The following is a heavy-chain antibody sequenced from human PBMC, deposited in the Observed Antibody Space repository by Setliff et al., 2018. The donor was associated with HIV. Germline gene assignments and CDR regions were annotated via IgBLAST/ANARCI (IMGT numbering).Heavy chain of an antibody. CDR1: GGSISSHY. CDR2: IYYSGST. J-gene: IGHJ5*02. V-gene: IGHV4-59*11. D-gene: IGHD6-13*01. Sequence: KPSETLSLTCTVSGGSISSHYWSWIRQPPGKGLEWIGYIYYSGSTYYNPSLKSRVAISVDTSKSQFSLRLTSVTAADTAVYYCAGWSSWRKYNWFDPWGQGTLVTVSS. CDR3: AGWSSWRKYNWFDP.